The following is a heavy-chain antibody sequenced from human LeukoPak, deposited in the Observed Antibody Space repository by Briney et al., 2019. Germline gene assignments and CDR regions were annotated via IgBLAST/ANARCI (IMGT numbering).Heavy chain of an antibody. Sequence: GGSLGLSCAASGFTFSSYGMHWVRQAPGKGLEWVAFIRYDGSNKYYADSVKGRFTISRDNSKNTLYLQMNSLRAEDTAVYYCAKDRNVVVVAATADYWGQGTLVTVSS. D-gene: IGHD2-15*01. CDR1: GFTFSSYG. CDR3: AKDRNVVVVAATADY. J-gene: IGHJ4*02. CDR2: IRYDGSNK. V-gene: IGHV3-30*02.